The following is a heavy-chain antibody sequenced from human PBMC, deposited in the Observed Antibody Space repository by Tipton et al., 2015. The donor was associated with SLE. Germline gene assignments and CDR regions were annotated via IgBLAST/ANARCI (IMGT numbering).Heavy chain of an antibody. J-gene: IGHJ4*02. CDR3: ARSYYDFWSASVRGYFDY. V-gene: IGHV4-34*01. D-gene: IGHD3-3*01. CDR1: GGSFSGYH. CDR2: INHSGSA. Sequence: TLSLTCAVYGGSFSGYHWSWIRQPPGKGLEWIGEINHSGSATYNPSLKGRVTISVDTSKNQFSLKLNSVTAADTAVYYCARSYYDFWSASVRGYFDYWGQGTLVTVSS.